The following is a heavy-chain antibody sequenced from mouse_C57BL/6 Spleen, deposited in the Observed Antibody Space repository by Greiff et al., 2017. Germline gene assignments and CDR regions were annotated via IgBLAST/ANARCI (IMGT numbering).Heavy chain of an antibody. D-gene: IGHD2-5*01. CDR1: GYTFTGYW. CDR2: ILPGSGST. V-gene: IGHV1-9*01. Sequence: VQLQQSGAELMKPGASVKLSCKATGYTFTGYWIEWVKQRPGHGLEWIGEILPGSGSTNYNEKFKGKATFTADTSSNTAYMQLSSLTTKDSASDYCARGAYYSDYEGAMDYWGQGTSVTVSS. CDR3: ARGAYYSDYEGAMDY. J-gene: IGHJ4*01.